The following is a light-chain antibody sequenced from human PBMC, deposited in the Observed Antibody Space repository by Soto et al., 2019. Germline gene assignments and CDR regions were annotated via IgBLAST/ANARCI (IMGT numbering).Light chain of an antibody. CDR2: LGS. J-gene: IGKJ1*01. Sequence: DIVMTQSPLPLPVTPGEPASTSCRSSQSLLHSTGYKYLHWYLQKAGQLLIYLGSSRASGVPNRFRGSGSGTDFPLKISRVEADDVGVCCCGQVLQTRTFGQGTKVEIK. CDR1: QSLLHSTGYKY. V-gene: IGKV2-28*01. CDR3: GQVLQTRT.